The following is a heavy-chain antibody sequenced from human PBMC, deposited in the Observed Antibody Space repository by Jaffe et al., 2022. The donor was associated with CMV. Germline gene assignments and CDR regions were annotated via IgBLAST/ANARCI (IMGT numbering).Heavy chain of an antibody. V-gene: IGHV1-3*01. CDR1: GYTFTSYA. J-gene: IGHJ5*02. D-gene: IGHD3-9*01. CDR2: INAGNGNT. CDR3: ARDIFGKTYYDILTGYAPLGWFDP. Sequence: QVQLVQSGAEVKKPGASVKVSCKASGYTFTSYAMHWVRQAPGQRLEWMGWINAGNGNTKYSQKFQGRVTITRDTSASTAYMELSSLRSEDTAVYYCARDIFGKTYYDILTGYAPLGWFDPWGQGTLVTVSS.